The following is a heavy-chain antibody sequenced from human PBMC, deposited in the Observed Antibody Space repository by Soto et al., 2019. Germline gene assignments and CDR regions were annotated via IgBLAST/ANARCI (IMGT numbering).Heavy chain of an antibody. CDR3: ARDKWRWSRESTAMVKVPYYYYYMVV. CDR2: INPSGGST. D-gene: IGHD5-18*01. V-gene: IGHV1-46*03. Sequence: ASVKVSCKASGYTFTSYGMHWVRQAPGQGLEWMGIINPSGGSTSYAQKFQGRVTMTRDTSTSTVYMELSSLRSEDTAVYYRARDKWRWSRESTAMVKVPYYYYYMVVWGKGTTVTVSS. CDR1: GYTFTSYG. J-gene: IGHJ6*03.